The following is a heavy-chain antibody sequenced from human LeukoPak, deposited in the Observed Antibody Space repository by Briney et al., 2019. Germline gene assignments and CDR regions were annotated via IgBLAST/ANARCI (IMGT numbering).Heavy chain of an antibody. D-gene: IGHD2-15*01. J-gene: IGHJ4*02. V-gene: IGHV4-31*03. CDR2: IYYSGST. Sequence: PSQTLSLTCTVSGGSISSGGYYWSWIRQHPGKGLEWIGYIYYSGSTYYNPSLKSRVTISVDTSKNQFSLKLSSVTAADTAVYYCASARYCSGGSCFSDYFDYWRQGSLVTVSS. CDR3: ASARYCSGGSCFSDYFDY. CDR1: GGSISSGGYY.